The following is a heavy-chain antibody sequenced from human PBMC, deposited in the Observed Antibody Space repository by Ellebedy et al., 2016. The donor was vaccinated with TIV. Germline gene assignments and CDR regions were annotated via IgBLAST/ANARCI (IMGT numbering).Heavy chain of an antibody. J-gene: IGHJ4*02. V-gene: IGHV3-53*01. CDR2: IYSSGST. Sequence: GESLKISCAASGFTFSGYYISWVRQAPGKGLEWVSSIYSSGSTYYADSVKGRFTISRDNSKNTVYLQMNSLRGEDTAVYYCARDSWGLGRSWGQGTLVTVSS. CDR1: GFTFSGYY. CDR3: ARDSWGLGRS. D-gene: IGHD2-21*01.